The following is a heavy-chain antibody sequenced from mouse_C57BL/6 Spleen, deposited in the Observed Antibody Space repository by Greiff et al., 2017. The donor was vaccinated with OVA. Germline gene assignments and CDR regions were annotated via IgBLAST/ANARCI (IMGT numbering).Heavy chain of an antibody. Sequence: QVQLKQPGAELVRPGSSVKLSCKASGYTFPSYWMHWVKQRPIQGLEWIGNIDPSDSETHYNQKFKDKATLTVDKSSSTAYMQLSSLTSEDSAVYYCARSDDYDENYYAMDYWGQGTSVTVSS. D-gene: IGHD2-4*01. J-gene: IGHJ4*01. CDR1: GYTFPSYW. CDR3: ARSDDYDENYYAMDY. V-gene: IGHV1-52*01. CDR2: IDPSDSET.